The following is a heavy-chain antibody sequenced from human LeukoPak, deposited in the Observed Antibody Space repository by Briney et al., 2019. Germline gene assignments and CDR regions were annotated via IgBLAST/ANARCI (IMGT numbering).Heavy chain of an antibody. D-gene: IGHD3-22*01. CDR1: GFSLSTSGMC. CDR3: ARHYYDSSGYSFDY. Sequence: SGPALVKPTQTLTLTCTFSGFSLSTSGMCVSWIRQPPGKALEWLARIDWDDDKYYSTSLKTRLTISKDTSKNQVVLTMTNMDPVDTATYYCARHYYDSSGYSFDYWGQGTLVTVSP. V-gene: IGHV2-70*11. CDR2: IDWDDDK. J-gene: IGHJ4*02.